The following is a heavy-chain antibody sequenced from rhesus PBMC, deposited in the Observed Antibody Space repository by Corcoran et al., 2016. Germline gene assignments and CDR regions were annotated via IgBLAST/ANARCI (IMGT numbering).Heavy chain of an antibody. D-gene: IGHD4-23*01. CDR3: ARMNTVYWYFDL. J-gene: IGHJ2*01. Sequence: QVQLQESGPGLVKPSETLSLTCAVSGGSISSGYYYWSWIRQPPGKGLEWIGYITDNGRTTYNPSLKSRVTSSRDTSKNQFSLKLSSVTAADTAVYYCARMNTVYWYFDLWGPGTPITISS. V-gene: IGHV4-122*02. CDR1: GGSISSGYYY. CDR2: ITDNGRT.